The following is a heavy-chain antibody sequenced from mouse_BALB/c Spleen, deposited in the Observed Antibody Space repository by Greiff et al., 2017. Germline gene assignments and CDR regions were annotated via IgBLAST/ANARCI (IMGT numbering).Heavy chain of an antibody. Sequence: EVQLVESGGGLVQPGGSRKLSCAASGFTFSSFGMHWVRQAPEKGLEWVAYISSGSSTIYYADTVKGRFTISRDNPKNTLFLQMTSLRSEDTAMYCYARSFPYGAMDYWGQGTSVTVSS. V-gene: IGHV5-17*02. CDR2: ISSGSSTI. CDR3: ARSFPYGAMDY. D-gene: IGHD1-1*01. CDR1: GFTFSSFG. J-gene: IGHJ4*01.